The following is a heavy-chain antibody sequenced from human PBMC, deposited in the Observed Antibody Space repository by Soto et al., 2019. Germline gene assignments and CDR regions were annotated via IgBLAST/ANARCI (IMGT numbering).Heavy chain of an antibody. J-gene: IGHJ4*02. Sequence: SVKVSCKASGGTFSSYAISWVRQAPRQGLEWMEGIIPIFGTANYAQKFQGRVTITADESTSTAYMELSSLRSEDTAVYYCARDPVSSGYPHLGDYWGQGTLVTVS. CDR3: ARDPVSSGYPHLGDY. CDR1: GGTFSSYA. V-gene: IGHV1-69*13. D-gene: IGHD3-22*01. CDR2: IIPIFGTA.